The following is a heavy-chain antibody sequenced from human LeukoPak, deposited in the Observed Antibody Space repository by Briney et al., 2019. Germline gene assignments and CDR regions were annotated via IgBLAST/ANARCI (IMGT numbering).Heavy chain of an antibody. V-gene: IGHV3-30*04. CDR1: GFAFRTYS. Sequence: PGGSLRLSCAASGFAFRTYSMHWVRQAPGKGLEWLAVITYDGKVQHYADSVKGQFTVSRDNSKKTLYLQMISLRPEDTAFYYCAREERVGAVYYLDAWGRGTLVTVSS. D-gene: IGHD1-26*01. J-gene: IGHJ4*02. CDR2: ITYDGKVQ. CDR3: AREERVGAVYYLDA.